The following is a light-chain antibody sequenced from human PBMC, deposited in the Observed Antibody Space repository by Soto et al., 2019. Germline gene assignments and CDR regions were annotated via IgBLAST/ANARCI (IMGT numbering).Light chain of an antibody. CDR1: QGISNS. J-gene: IGKJ1*01. CDR2: AAS. CDR3: QNCKSAPRT. V-gene: IGKV1-27*01. Sequence: DIQMTQSPSSLSASIGDRVTISCRASQGISNSLAWYQQKAGEVPKLLIYAASTSHSGVPSRFRGSGSGTDFTLTISSLQPEDVATYYCQNCKSAPRTFGQGTKVEIK.